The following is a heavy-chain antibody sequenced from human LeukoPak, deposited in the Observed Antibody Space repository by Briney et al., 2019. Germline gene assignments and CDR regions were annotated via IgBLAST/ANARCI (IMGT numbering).Heavy chain of an antibody. CDR3: ARGGYRSGGSCYFLPFDY. Sequence: SETLSLTCTVSGGSISNYYWSWIRQPPGKGLEWIGEINHSGSTNYNPSLKSRVTISVDTSKNQFSLKLSSVTAADTAVYYCARGGYRSGGSCYFLPFDYWGQGTLVTVSS. CDR1: GGSISNYY. D-gene: IGHD2-15*01. CDR2: INHSGST. J-gene: IGHJ4*02. V-gene: IGHV4-34*01.